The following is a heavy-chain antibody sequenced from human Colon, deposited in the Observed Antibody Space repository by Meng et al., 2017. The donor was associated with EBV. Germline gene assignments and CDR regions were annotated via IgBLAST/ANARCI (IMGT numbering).Heavy chain of an antibody. CDR3: ARGGYYSFDY. J-gene: IGHJ4*02. Sequence: PGLVKPLETPSLTCAVSGGSISSVYWWTWARQSPGKGLEWIGEIYHSGSTNYNPSLKSRVTISVDKSKNQFSLKLTSVTAADTAVYYCARGGYYSFDYWGQRTLVTVSS. V-gene: IGHV4-4*02. CDR2: IYHSGST. CDR1: GGSISSVYW. D-gene: IGHD5-18*01.